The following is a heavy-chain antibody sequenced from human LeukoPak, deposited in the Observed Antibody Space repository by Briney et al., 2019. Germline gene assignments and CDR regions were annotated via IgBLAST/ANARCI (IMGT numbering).Heavy chain of an antibody. Sequence: PSETLSLTCTVSGGSISSGGYYWSWIRQHPGTGLEWIGYVYDSGSTYYNPSLKSRATISLDTSENQFSLRLSSATAADTAVYYSARAEKQQLVTGWYFQHWGQGNLLTVSS. V-gene: IGHV4-31*03. D-gene: IGHD6-13*01. CDR1: GGSISSGGYY. J-gene: IGHJ1*01. CDR2: VYDSGST. CDR3: ARAEKQQLVTGWYFQH.